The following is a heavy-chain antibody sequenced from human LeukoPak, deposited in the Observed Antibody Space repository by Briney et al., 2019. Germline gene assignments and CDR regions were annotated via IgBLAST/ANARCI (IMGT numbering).Heavy chain of an antibody. CDR3: TGSKWATNDY. CDR2: IKRKRDGGTT. J-gene: IGHJ4*02. D-gene: IGHD1-26*01. CDR1: GFTFSSHG. Sequence: PGGSLRLSCAASGFTFSSHGMNWVRQAPGKGLEWVGRIKRKRDGGTTDYAAPVKGRFTISRDDSINALYLQMNSLKIEDTGVYYCTGSKWATNDYWGQGTLVIVSS. V-gene: IGHV3-15*01.